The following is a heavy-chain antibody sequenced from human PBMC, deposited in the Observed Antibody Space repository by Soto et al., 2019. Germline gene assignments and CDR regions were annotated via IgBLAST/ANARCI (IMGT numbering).Heavy chain of an antibody. Sequence: GGSLRLSCAASGFTFSSYGMHWVRQAPGKGLEWVAVIWYDGSNKYYADSVKGRFTISRDNSKNTLYLQMNSLRAEDTAVYYCARDRQWLVRFYFDFWGQGTLVTVSS. D-gene: IGHD6-19*01. CDR1: GFTFSSYG. CDR2: IWYDGSNK. J-gene: IGHJ4*02. CDR3: ARDRQWLVRFYFDF. V-gene: IGHV3-33*01.